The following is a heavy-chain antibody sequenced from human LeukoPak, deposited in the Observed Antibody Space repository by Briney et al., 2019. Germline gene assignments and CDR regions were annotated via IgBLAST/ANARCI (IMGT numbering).Heavy chain of an antibody. CDR2: IYYSGST. V-gene: IGHV4-31*03. CDR1: GGSISSGGYY. CDR3: ARDSGDYYVSSGYYYNWFDP. D-gene: IGHD3-22*01. J-gene: IGHJ5*02. Sequence: SETLSLTCTVSGGSISSGGYYWSWIRQHPGKGLEWIGYIYYSGSTYYNPSLKSRVTISVDTSKNQFSLKLSSVTAADTAVYYCARDSGDYYVSSGYYYNWFDPWGQGTLVTVSS.